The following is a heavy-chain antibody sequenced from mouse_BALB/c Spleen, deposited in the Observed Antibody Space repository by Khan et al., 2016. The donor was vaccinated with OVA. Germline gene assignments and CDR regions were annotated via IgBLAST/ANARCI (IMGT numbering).Heavy chain of an antibody. V-gene: IGHV3-8*02. Sequence: EVQLQESGPRLVKPSQTLSLTCSVTGDSITSGFWNWIRKFPGNKFEYMGYITYSGNTYYNPSIKSRISITRDTSKSQYYLQLNSVTTEDTATYYCARSYGSWAMDYWGQGTSVTVSS. D-gene: IGHD1-1*01. CDR3: ARSYGSWAMDY. CDR2: ITYSGNT. CDR1: GDSITSGF. J-gene: IGHJ4*01.